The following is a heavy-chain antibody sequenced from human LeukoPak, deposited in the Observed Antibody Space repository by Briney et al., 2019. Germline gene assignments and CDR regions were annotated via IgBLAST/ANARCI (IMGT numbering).Heavy chain of an antibody. D-gene: IGHD3-10*01. CDR2: TFYRSKWYY. CDR3: AREVAIIRGVRNWFDS. Sequence: SQALSLTCGISGDSVSSNDAAWSWITQSPSRGLEWLGRTFYRSKWYYDYAPSVRSRITINPDTSKSQFSLQLDSVTPEDTAVYYCAREVAIIRGVRNWFDSWGPGILVTVSS. CDR1: GDSVSSNDAA. V-gene: IGHV6-1*01. J-gene: IGHJ5*01.